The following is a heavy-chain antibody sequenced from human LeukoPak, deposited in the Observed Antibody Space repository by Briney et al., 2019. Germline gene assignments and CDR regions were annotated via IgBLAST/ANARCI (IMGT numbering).Heavy chain of an antibody. V-gene: IGHV3-66*01. CDR1: GFTVSNNF. CDR3: ARDHIAAAGTPQH. J-gene: IGHJ4*02. Sequence: GGSLRLSCAASGFTVSNNFMTWVRQAPGKGLEWVSVIYSDGSTYYADSVKGRFTISRDNFKNTLYLQMNGLRAEDTAVHYCARDHIAAAGTPQHWGQGTLVTVSS. CDR2: IYSDGST. D-gene: IGHD6-13*01.